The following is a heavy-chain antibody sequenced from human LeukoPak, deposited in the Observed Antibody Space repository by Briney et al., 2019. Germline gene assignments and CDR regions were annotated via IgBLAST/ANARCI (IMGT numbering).Heavy chain of an antibody. D-gene: IGHD3-10*01. V-gene: IGHV3-48*01. J-gene: IGHJ4*02. CDR1: GFTFSSYS. CDR3: AVKAEYYYGSGSLFDY. CDR2: ISSSSSTI. Sequence: GGSLRLSCAASGFTFSSYSMNWVRQAPGKGLEWVSYISSSSSTIYYADSVKGRFTISRDNAKNSLYLQMNSLRAEGTAVYYCAVKAEYYYGSGSLFDYWGQGTLVTVSS.